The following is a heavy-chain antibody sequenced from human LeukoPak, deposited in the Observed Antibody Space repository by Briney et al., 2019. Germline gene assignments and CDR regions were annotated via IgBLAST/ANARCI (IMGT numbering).Heavy chain of an antibody. CDR3: ARGPIGYGDYVANGMDV. Sequence: SETLSLTCAVYGGFFSGYDWSWIRQPPGKGLEWIGEINHSGSTNYNPSLKSRVAISVDTSKNQFSLKLSSVTAADTAVYCCARGPIGYGDYVANGMDVWGKGTTVTVSS. J-gene: IGHJ6*04. V-gene: IGHV4-34*01. CDR1: GGFFSGYD. CDR2: INHSGST. D-gene: IGHD4-17*01.